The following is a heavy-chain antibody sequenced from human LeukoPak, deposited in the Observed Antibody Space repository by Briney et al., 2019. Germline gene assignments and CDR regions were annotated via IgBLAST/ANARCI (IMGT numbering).Heavy chain of an antibody. CDR1: GGSISSSSYY. J-gene: IGHJ3*02. CDR2: INHSGST. CDR3: ARGPYSYDSSGAFDI. V-gene: IGHV4-39*07. Sequence: SETLSLTCPVSGGSISSSSYYWGWIRQPPGKGLEWIGEINHSGSTNYNPSLKSRVTISVDTSKNQFSLKLSSVTAADTAVYFCARGPYSYDSSGAFDIWGQGTMVTVSS. D-gene: IGHD3-22*01.